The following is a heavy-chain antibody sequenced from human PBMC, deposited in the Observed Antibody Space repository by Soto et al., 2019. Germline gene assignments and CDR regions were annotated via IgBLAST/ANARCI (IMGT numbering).Heavy chain of an antibody. Sequence: PGGSLRLSCAASGFTFSSYAMHWVRQAPGKGLEWVAVISYDGSNKYYADSVKGRFTISRDNSKNALYLQMNSLRAEDTAVYYCARDRGIDNYYYYGMDVWGQGTTVTVSS. V-gene: IGHV3-30-3*01. J-gene: IGHJ6*02. CDR1: GFTFSSYA. CDR3: ARDRGIDNYYYYGMDV. CDR2: ISYDGSNK.